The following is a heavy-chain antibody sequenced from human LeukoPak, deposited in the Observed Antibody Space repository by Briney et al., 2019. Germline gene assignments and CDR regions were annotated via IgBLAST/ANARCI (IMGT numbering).Heavy chain of an antibody. J-gene: IGHJ3*01. CDR1: EYTFSGHF. CDR2: INPNSGGT. CDR3: AQSIAVPRIPTFDV. Sequence: ASVRISCKASEYTFSGHFIHWMRQAPGQGLEWVGWINPNSGGTNYAQKFQGRVTLTRDTSAGTAYMDLSSLRSDDTAVYYCAQSIAVPRIPTFDVWGQGTVVAVSS. D-gene: IGHD6-19*01. V-gene: IGHV1-2*02.